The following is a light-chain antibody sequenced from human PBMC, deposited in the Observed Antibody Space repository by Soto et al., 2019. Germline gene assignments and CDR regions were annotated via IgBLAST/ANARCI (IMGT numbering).Light chain of an antibody. CDR3: QQYANSPRT. CDR2: GAS. V-gene: IGKV3-20*01. J-gene: IGKJ4*01. Sequence: EIVLTQSTGTLSLSPGERATLSCRASQSVGNNYLAWYQLKPGQAPRLLIYGASSRATGIPNRFSGSGSGTDFTLTISRLEPEDFAVYYCQQYANSPRTFGGGTKVEIK. CDR1: QSVGNNY.